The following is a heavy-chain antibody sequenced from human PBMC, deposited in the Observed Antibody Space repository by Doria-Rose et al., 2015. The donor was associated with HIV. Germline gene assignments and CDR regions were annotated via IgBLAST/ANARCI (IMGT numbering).Heavy chain of an antibody. D-gene: IGHD1-26*01. V-gene: IGHV3-49*03. CDR3: ARVGWELLYFFDY. CDR2: IRSKAYGGTK. J-gene: IGHJ4*02. Sequence: GGLVQPGRSLRLSCTASGYTFGDHAMSWFRQAPGKGLEWIGFIRSKAYGGTKEYAASVKGRVTISRDDSKSIAYLQLNSLKTEDTAVYFCARVGWELLYFFDYWGQGTLVTVSS. CDR1: GYTFGDHA.